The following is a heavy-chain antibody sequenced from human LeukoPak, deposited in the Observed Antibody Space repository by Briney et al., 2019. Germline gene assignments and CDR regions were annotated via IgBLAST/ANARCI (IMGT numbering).Heavy chain of an antibody. J-gene: IGHJ3*02. Sequence: ASVKVSCKVSGYTFTGHHMYWVRQAPGQGLEWMGWINPNSGGTNFVQKFQGRVTMTRDTSISTAYMELSSLRSDDTAVYYCALSTVATEAFDIWGQGTMVTVSS. V-gene: IGHV1-2*02. CDR3: ALSTVATEAFDI. CDR2: INPNSGGT. D-gene: IGHD4-17*01. CDR1: GYTFTGHH.